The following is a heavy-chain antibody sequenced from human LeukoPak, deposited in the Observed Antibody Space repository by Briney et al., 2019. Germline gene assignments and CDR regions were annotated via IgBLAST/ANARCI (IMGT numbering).Heavy chain of an antibody. CDR1: GGSISSSSYY. J-gene: IGHJ6*03. V-gene: IGHV4-39*07. Sequence: SETLSLTCTVSGGSISSSSYYWGWIRQPPGKGLEWIGSIYYSGSTYYNPSLKSRVTISVDTSKNQFSLKLSSVTAADTAVYYCGRGVGGAAGLWGYYYYYMDVWGKGTTVTVSS. CDR2: IYYSGST. CDR3: GRGVGGAAGLWGYYYYYMDV. D-gene: IGHD6-13*01.